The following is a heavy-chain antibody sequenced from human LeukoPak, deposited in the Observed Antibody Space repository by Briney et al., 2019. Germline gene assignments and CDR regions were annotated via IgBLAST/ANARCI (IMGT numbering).Heavy chain of an antibody. D-gene: IGHD3-10*01. CDR3: ARSRLVRGGPDY. Sequence: SETLSLTCAVYGGSFSGYYWSWIRQPPGKGLEWIGEINHSGSTNYNPSLKSRVTISVDTSKNQFSLKLSSVTAAGTAVYYCARSRLVRGGPDYWGQGTLVTVSS. CDR2: INHSGST. CDR1: GGSFSGYY. J-gene: IGHJ4*02. V-gene: IGHV4-34*01.